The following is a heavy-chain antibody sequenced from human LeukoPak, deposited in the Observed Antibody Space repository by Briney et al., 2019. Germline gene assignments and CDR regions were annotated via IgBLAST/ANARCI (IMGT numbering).Heavy chain of an antibody. CDR3: ARVPRSYYYYYYYMDV. Sequence: SETLSLTCTVSGGSISSYYWSWIRQPPGKGLEWIGYIYYSGSTNYNPSLKSRVTISVDTSKNQFSLKLSSVTAADTAVYYCARVPRSYYYYYYYMDVWGKGTTVTVSS. J-gene: IGHJ6*03. V-gene: IGHV4-59*01. CDR2: IYYSGST. CDR1: GGSISSYY.